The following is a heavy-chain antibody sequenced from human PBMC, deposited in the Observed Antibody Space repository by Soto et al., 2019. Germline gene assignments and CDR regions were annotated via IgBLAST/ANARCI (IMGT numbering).Heavy chain of an antibody. CDR1: GFTLRDYA. J-gene: IGHJ3*01. CDR3: ARYLRATYFLWDALDL. V-gene: IGHV3-30-3*01. Sequence: QVQLVESGGGVVQPGRSLRLSCEASGFTLRDYALHWVRQAPGKGLEWVAVISFDEGNQLYVEYVKGRFTILRDNSNNTVFSQMTSLKVEATAVDFCARYLRATYFLWDALDLWGQGTMVTVSS. CDR2: ISFDEGNQ. D-gene: IGHD1-26*01.